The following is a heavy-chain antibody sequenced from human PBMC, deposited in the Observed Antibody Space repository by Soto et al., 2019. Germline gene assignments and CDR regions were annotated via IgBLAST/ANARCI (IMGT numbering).Heavy chain of an antibody. J-gene: IGHJ2*01. D-gene: IGHD2-2*02. Sequence: EVQLVETGGGLIQPGGSLRLSCAASGFTVSSNYMSWVRQAPGKXLEWVSVIYSGGSTYYADSVKGRFTISRDNSKNTLYLQMNSLRAEDTAVYYCARSSICSSTSCYSILWYFDLWGRGTLVTVSS. V-gene: IGHV3-53*02. CDR2: IYSGGST. CDR1: GFTVSSNY. CDR3: ARSSICSSTSCYSILWYFDL.